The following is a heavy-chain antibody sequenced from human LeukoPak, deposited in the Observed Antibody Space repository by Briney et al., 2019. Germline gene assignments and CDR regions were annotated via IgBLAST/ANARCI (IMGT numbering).Heavy chain of an antibody. Sequence: SETLSLTCTVSGGSISSYHWSWIRQPPGKGLEWIGYIYYSGSTNYNPSLKSRVTISVDMSKNQFSLRLSSVTTADTAVYYCARVPGGGTAANWGQGTMVTVSS. CDR1: GGSISSYH. J-gene: IGHJ3*01. D-gene: IGHD1-7*01. CDR3: ARVPGGGTAAN. CDR2: IYYSGST. V-gene: IGHV4-59*01.